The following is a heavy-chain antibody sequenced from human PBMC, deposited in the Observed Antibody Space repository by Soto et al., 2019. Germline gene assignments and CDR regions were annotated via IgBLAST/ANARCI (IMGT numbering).Heavy chain of an antibody. D-gene: IGHD6-13*01. CDR3: ARDLRQTEYSSSWYYYYYGMDV. CDR1: GFTFSSYG. CDR2: IWYDGSKK. V-gene: IGHV3-33*01. Sequence: QVQLVESGGGVVQPGRSLRLSCAASGFTFSSYGMHWVRQAPGKGLEWVAVIWYDGSKKYYADSVKGRFTISRDNSKNTLYLQMNSLRAEDTAVYYCARDLRQTEYSSSWYYYYYGMDVWGQGTTVTVSS. J-gene: IGHJ6*02.